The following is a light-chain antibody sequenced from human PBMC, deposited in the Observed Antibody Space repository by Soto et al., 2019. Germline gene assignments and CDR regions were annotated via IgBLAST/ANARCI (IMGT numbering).Light chain of an antibody. J-gene: IGKJ5*01. V-gene: IGKV3-11*01. CDR1: QSVGSY. CDR2: DAS. CDR3: QQRSNSPIT. Sequence: EIVLTQSPATLSLSPGERATLSCRASQSVGSYLAWYQQKPGQAPRLLIYDASNRATGIPARFSGSGSGTDFTLTISSLEPDDFAVYYCQQRSNSPITFGLRTRLEIK.